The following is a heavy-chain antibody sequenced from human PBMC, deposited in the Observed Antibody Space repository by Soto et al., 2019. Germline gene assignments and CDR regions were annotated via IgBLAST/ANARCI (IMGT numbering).Heavy chain of an antibody. V-gene: IGHV4-34*01. J-gene: IGHJ6*02. D-gene: IGHD6-13*01. CDR2: INHSGST. CDR3: ARDRIAAEGMDV. CDR1: GGSISSYY. Sequence: SETLSLTCTVSGGSISSYYWSWIRQPPGKGLEWIGEINHSGSTNYNPSLKSRVTISVDTSKNQFSLKLSSVTAADTAVYYCARDRIAAEGMDVWGQGTTVTVSS.